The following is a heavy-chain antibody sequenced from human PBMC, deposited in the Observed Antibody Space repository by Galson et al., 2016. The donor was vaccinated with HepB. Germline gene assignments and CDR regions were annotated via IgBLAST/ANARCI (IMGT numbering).Heavy chain of an antibody. CDR3: ARGWNYVKFDY. V-gene: IGHV6-1*01. D-gene: IGHD1-7*01. CDR2: TYFRSRWYN. CDR1: GDSVSSNTVA. Sequence: CAISGDSVSSNTVAWNWIRQSPSRGLEWLGRTYFRSRWYNDYAGSVKGRIISSPDTSKNHFSLHLTSFTPEDTAVYYCARGWNYVKFDYWGQGTLVTVSS. J-gene: IGHJ4*02.